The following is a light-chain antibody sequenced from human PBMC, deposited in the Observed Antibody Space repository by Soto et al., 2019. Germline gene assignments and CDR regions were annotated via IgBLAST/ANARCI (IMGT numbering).Light chain of an antibody. CDR2: RND. CDR1: SSNIGTNY. J-gene: IGLJ2*01. Sequence: QSVLTQPPSASGTPGQRVTISCSGSSSNIGTNYVYWYQHLAGTAPKLVIYRNDQRPSGVPDRFSGSMSGTAASLAIGGLRSEDEAEYYCAAWDDSLGGVVFGGGTKLTVL. CDR3: AAWDDSLGGVV. V-gene: IGLV1-47*01.